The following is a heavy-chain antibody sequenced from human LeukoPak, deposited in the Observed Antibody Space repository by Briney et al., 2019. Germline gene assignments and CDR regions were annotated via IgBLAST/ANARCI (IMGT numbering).Heavy chain of an antibody. CDR3: ARELFGSGSCPYY. J-gene: IGHJ4*02. CDR2: TWYDGRNK. Sequence: GTSLRLSCAASGITFNAIHWVRQAPGKGLEWVALTWYDGRNKYYADSEKGRFTISIDNSKNMVYLHMNSLRADDTAVYYCARELFGSGSCPYYWGQGTLVTVSS. CDR1: GITFNA. V-gene: IGHV3-33*01. D-gene: IGHD3-10*01.